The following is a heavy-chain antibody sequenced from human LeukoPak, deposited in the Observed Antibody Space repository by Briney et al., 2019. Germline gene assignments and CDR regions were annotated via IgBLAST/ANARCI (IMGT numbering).Heavy chain of an antibody. V-gene: IGHV1-46*01. Sequence: ASMRVSCKASGYTFTNYGINWVRQAPGQRPEWMGIINPSGGSTSYAQKFQGRVTMTRDTSTSTVYMELSSLRSEDTAVYYCARGGRGRYYYGMDVWGQGTTVTVSS. CDR3: ARGGRGRYYYGMDV. J-gene: IGHJ6*02. CDR2: INPSGGST. CDR1: GYTFTNYG.